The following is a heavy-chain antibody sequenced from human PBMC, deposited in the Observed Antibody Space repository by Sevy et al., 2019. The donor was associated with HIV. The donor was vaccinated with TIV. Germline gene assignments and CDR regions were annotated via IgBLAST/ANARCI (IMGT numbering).Heavy chain of an antibody. D-gene: IGHD3-16*02. J-gene: IGHJ4*02. CDR3: AREPYYDYVWGSYRYNPFDY. V-gene: IGHV3-33*01. CDR2: IWYGGSNK. Sequence: GGSLRLSCAASGFTFSSYGMHWVRQAPGKGLEWVAVIWYGGSNKYYADSVKGRFTISRDNSKNTLYLQMNSLRAEDTAVYYCAREPYYDYVWGSYRYNPFDYWGQGTLVTVSS. CDR1: GFTFSSYG.